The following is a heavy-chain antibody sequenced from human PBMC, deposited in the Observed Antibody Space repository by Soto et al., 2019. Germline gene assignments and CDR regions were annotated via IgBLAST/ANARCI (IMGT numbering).Heavy chain of an antibody. V-gene: IGHV4-59*01. Sequence: QVQLQESGPGLVKPSETLSLTCSVSGGSISGYYWSWIRQPPGKGLDWIGYTYYSGSTKYNPSLKSRVTISVDTSKNHFSLKLSSVTAADTAVYYCVREPPRTPWVYHYGMDVWGQGTTVTVSS. CDR2: TYYSGST. D-gene: IGHD3-16*01. J-gene: IGHJ6*02. CDR1: GGSISGYY. CDR3: VREPPRTPWVYHYGMDV.